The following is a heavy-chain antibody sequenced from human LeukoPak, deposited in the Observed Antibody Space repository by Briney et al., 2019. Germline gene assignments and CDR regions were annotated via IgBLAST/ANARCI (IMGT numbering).Heavy chain of an antibody. Sequence: PGGSLRLYCSASGFTFSDFYMSWIRQAPGKGLEWFSNISSSDSTLYYADSVEVRFTSSRDTAKNSLSLHMNRLRGEDTAVYYCARVAGAIVYRDAFDNWGQGTMVTVSS. J-gene: IGHJ3*02. D-gene: IGHD1-26*01. CDR2: ISSSDSTL. CDR1: GFTFSDFY. CDR3: ARVAGAIVYRDAFDN. V-gene: IGHV3-11*01.